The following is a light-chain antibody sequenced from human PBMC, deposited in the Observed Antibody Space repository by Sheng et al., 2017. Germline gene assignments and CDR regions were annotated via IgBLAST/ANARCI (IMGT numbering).Light chain of an antibody. CDR1: SSDVGGYNY. CDR2: EVS. Sequence: QSALTQPPSASGSPGQSVTISCTGTSSDVGGYNYVSWYQQHPGKAPILIIYEVSKRPSGVPDRFSGSKSGNTASLTVSGLQAEDEADYYCSSYAGSNNVVFGGGTKLTVL. CDR3: SSYAGSNNVV. J-gene: IGLJ2*01. V-gene: IGLV2-8*01.